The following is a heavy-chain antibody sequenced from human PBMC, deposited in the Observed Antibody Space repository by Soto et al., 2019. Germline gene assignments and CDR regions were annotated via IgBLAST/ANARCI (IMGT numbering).Heavy chain of an antibody. CDR2: ISYDGSNK. CDR1: GFTFSSYA. D-gene: IGHD4-17*01. Sequence: QVQLVESGGGVVQPGRSLRLSCAASGFTFSSYAMHWVRQAPGKGLEWVAVISYDGSNKYYADSVKGRFTISRDNSKNTLYLQMNSLRAEDSALYYCAAYEYGGKLSWGQGTLVTVSS. J-gene: IGHJ5*02. V-gene: IGHV3-30-3*01. CDR3: AAYEYGGKLS.